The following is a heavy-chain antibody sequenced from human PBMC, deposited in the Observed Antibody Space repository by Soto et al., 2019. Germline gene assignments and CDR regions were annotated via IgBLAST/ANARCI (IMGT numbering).Heavy chain of an antibody. CDR2: VFHTGGT. CDR3: ARTQKSVTGTTSRNIWFDP. Sequence: SETLSLTCTVSDGSITSDDWSWIRQPPGKGLEWIGHVFHTGGTNYNPSLKSRVTMSIDTSKNQFSLRLSSVTAADTAVCYCARTQKSVTGTTSRNIWFDPWGPGTLVTVSS. CDR1: DGSITSDD. D-gene: IGHD1-7*01. J-gene: IGHJ5*02. V-gene: IGHV4-59*01.